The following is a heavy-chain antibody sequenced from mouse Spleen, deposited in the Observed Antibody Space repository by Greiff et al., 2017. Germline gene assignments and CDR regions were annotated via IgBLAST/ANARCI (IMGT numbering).Heavy chain of an antibody. D-gene: IGHD1-1*01. CDR2: ISSGGGNT. CDR1: GFTFSSYA. J-gene: IGHJ4*01. CDR3: ARWGDYGSYYYAMDY. V-gene: IGHV5-9-3*01. Sequence: DVQLVESGGGLVKLGGSLKLSCAASGFTFSSYAMSWVRQTPEKRLEWVATISSGGGNTYYPDSVKGRFTISRDNAKNTLYLQMSSLKSEDTAMYYCARWGDYGSYYYAMDYWGQGTSVTVSS.